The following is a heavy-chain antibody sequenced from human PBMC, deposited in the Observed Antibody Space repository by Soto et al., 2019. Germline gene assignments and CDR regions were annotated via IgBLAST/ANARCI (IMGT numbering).Heavy chain of an antibody. CDR2: IIPIFGTA. V-gene: IGHV1-69*01. J-gene: IGHJ6*02. Sequence: QVQLVQSGAEVKKPGSSVNASWKASGGTFSSYAISWVRQAPGQGLEWMGGIIPIFGTANYAQKFQGRVTITADESTSTAYMELSSLRSEDTAVYYCARLHYNYYYYYGMDVWGQGTTVTVSS. CDR3: ARLHYNYYYYYGMDV. CDR1: GGTFSSYA. D-gene: IGHD2-2*02.